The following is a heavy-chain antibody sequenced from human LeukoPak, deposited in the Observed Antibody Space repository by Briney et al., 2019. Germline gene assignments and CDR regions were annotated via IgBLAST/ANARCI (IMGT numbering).Heavy chain of an antibody. CDR1: GYTFTRYG. D-gene: IGHD6-6*01. Sequence: GASVKVSCKASGYTFTRYGISWVRQAPGQGLEWMGWISAYNGNTNYAQKLQGRLTMTTDTSTSTAYMELRSLRSDDTAVYYCATSIATRLTPALDYWGQGTLLTVSS. V-gene: IGHV1-18*01. CDR2: ISAYNGNT. CDR3: ATSIATRLTPALDY. J-gene: IGHJ4*02.